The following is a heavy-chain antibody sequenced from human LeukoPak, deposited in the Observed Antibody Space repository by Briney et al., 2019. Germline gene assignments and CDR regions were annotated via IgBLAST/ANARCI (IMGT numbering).Heavy chain of an antibody. CDR1: GYTFTSYA. V-gene: IGHV1-3*01. Sequence: ASVKVSCKAPGYTFTSYAMHWVRQAPGQRLEWMGWINAGNGNTKYSQKFQGRVTITRDTSASAAYMELSSLRSEDTAVYYCAREGLVGYFDYWGQGTPVTVSS. J-gene: IGHJ4*02. CDR3: AREGLVGYFDY. D-gene: IGHD3/OR15-3a*01. CDR2: INAGNGNT.